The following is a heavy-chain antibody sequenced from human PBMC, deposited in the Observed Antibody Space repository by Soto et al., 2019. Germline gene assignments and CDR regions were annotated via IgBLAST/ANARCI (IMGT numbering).Heavy chain of an antibody. D-gene: IGHD3-16*01. Sequence: QVQLQESGPGLVKPSETLSLTCTVSGGSISSYYWSWIRQPPGKGLEWIGYIYYSGSTNYNPALKSRATISVDTSKNQFALKLSSVTAADTAVYYWARTDYDYSWGSYEFDYWGQGTLVTVSS. CDR2: IYYSGST. V-gene: IGHV4-59*01. CDR1: GGSISSYY. CDR3: ARTDYDYSWGSYEFDY. J-gene: IGHJ4*02.